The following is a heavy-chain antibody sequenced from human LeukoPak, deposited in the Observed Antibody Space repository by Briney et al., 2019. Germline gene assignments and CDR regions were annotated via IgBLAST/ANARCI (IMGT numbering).Heavy chain of an antibody. CDR3: AKDLRWLAFDL. J-gene: IGHJ3*01. CDR2: ITGSGTT. V-gene: IGHV3-23*01. CDR1: GFTFSSYG. Sequence: GGSLRLSCAASGFTFSSYGMNWVRLAPGKGLEWVSGITGSGTTYYADSVKGRFSISRDNSKSTLFLQMNSLRAEDTAMYYCAKDLRWLAFDLWGQGTMVTVSS. D-gene: IGHD6-19*01.